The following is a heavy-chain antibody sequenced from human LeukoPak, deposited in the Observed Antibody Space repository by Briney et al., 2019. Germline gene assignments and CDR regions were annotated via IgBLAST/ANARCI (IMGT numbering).Heavy chain of an antibody. CDR2: IKQDGSEK. CDR1: GFTFSSHW. V-gene: IGHV3-7*01. Sequence: GGSLRLSCAASGFTFSSHWMSWVRQPPGKGLEWVANIKQDGSEKYYVDSVKGRFTISRDNAKNSLYLQMNSLRDEDAAVYYCARDPSAYHNPDYWGQGTLVTVSS. J-gene: IGHJ4*02. D-gene: IGHD3-16*01. CDR3: ARDPSAYHNPDY.